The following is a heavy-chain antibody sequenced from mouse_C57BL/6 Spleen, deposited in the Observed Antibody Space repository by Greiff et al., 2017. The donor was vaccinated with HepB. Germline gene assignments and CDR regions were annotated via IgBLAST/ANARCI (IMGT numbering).Heavy chain of an antibody. V-gene: IGHV1-42*01. CDR3: ARNCCNGIDY. D-gene: IGHD3-3*01. CDR1: GYSFTGYY. CDR2: INPSTGST. J-gene: IGHJ4*01. Sequence: EVQLQQSGPELVKPGASVKISCKASGYSFTGYYMNWVKQSPEKSLEWIGEINPSTGSTNYTQKFKAKATVTVDKSSSTAYMQLKSLTSEDSAVYYCARNCCNGIDYWGQGTSVTVSS.